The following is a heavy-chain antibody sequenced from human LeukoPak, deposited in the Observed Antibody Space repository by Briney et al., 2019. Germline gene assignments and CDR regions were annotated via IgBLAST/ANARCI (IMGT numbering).Heavy chain of an antibody. Sequence: ASVRVSCKASRYTFISYSMNSVRQAAGQGLEGMGGINTNSGNPTYAQGFTGRFVFSLDTSVSTAYLQISSLKAEDTAVYYCARSIGAAGYMDVWGKGTTVTVSS. V-gene: IGHV7-4-1*02. CDR1: RYTFISYS. D-gene: IGHD6-13*01. J-gene: IGHJ6*03. CDR2: INTNSGNP. CDR3: ARSIGAAGYMDV.